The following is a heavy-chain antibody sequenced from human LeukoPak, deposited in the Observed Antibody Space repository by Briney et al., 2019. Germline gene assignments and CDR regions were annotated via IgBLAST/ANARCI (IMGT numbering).Heavy chain of an antibody. D-gene: IGHD2-15*01. CDR3: ARDMPTPVSGGWAFDI. CDR2: MGTSGNT. V-gene: IGHV4-4*07. J-gene: IGHJ3*02. CDR1: GGSISSYY. Sequence: SETLSLTCTVSGGSISSYYWSWIRQPAGKGLEWIGRMGTSGNTNYKPSLKSRVTMSVDTSKNQFSLKLSSVTAADTAVYYCARDMPTPVSGGWAFDIWGQGTMVTVSS.